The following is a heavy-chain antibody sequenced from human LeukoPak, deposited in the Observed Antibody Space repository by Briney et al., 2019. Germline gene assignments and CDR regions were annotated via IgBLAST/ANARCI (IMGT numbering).Heavy chain of an antibody. CDR3: ARAGGYYYDSSGYYPGLEPDY. Sequence: ASVKVSCKASGYTFTDYYMHWVRQAPGQGLEWMGRINPNSGGTNSAQRFQGWVTMTRDTSISTAYMELSRLRSDDTAVYYCARAGGYYYDSSGYYPGLEPDYWGQGTLVTVSS. CDR1: GYTFTDYY. J-gene: IGHJ4*02. V-gene: IGHV1-2*04. CDR2: INPNSGGT. D-gene: IGHD3-22*01.